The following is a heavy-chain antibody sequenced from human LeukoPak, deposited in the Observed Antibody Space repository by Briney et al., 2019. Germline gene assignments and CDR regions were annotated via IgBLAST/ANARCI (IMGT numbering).Heavy chain of an antibody. CDR2: IRYDGSNK. V-gene: IGHV3-30*02. CDR1: GFTFSSYG. CDR3: AYYYDSSGDY. J-gene: IGHJ4*02. Sequence: GGSLRLSCAASGFTFSSYGTHWVRQAPGKGLEWVAFIRYDGSNKYYADSVKGRFTISRDNSKNTLYLQMNSLRAEDTAVYYCAYYYDSSGDYWGQGTLVTVSS. D-gene: IGHD3-22*01.